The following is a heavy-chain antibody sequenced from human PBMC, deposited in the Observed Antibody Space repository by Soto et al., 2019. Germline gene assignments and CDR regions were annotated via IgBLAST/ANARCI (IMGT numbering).Heavy chain of an antibody. J-gene: IGHJ3*02. CDR1: GFTFSSYA. V-gene: IGHV3-23*01. CDR3: ERGVGGPAAMEDAFDI. Sequence: EVQLLESGGGLVQPGGSLRLSCAASGFTFSSYAMSWVRQAPGKGLEWVSAISGSGGSTYYGDSVKGRFTFSRDNSKNTLYRPMNSLRAEDTALYYCERGVGGPAAMEDAFDIWGQGTMVTVSS. CDR2: ISGSGGST. D-gene: IGHD2-2*01.